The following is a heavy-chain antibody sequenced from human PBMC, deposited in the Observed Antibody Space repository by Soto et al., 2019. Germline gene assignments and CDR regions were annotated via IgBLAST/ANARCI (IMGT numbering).Heavy chain of an antibody. CDR2: INSDESST. V-gene: IGHV3-74*01. Sequence: QPGGSLRLSCAASGFSISSHWMHWVRRAPGKGLEWVSRINSDESSTSYGDSVKGRFTISRDNAKNMLYLQMNSLRAEDTAVYYCAREVAPTTLPPSSLMDVWGQGTTVTVSS. J-gene: IGHJ6*02. D-gene: IGHD2-2*01. CDR3: AREVAPTTLPPSSLMDV. CDR1: GFSISSHW.